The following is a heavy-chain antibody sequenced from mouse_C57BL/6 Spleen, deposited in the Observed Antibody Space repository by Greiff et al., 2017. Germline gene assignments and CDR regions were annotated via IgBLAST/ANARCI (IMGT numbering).Heavy chain of an antibody. CDR2: ISYDGSN. V-gene: IGHV3-6*01. Sequence: DVQLQESGPGLVKPSQSLSLTCSVTGYSITSGYYWNWIRQFPGNKLEWMGYISYDGSNNYNPTLKNRISITRDTSKTQFFLKLNSVTTEDTATYYWASPIYGSSYAFAYWGQGTLVTVSA. CDR1: GYSITSGYY. D-gene: IGHD1-1*01. J-gene: IGHJ3*01. CDR3: ASPIYGSSYAFAY.